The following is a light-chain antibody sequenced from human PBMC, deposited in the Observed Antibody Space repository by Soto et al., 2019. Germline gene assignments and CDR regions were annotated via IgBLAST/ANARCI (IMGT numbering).Light chain of an antibody. V-gene: IGKV3-20*01. CDR3: QQYSSSPPYT. Sequence: ELVLTQSPGTLSLSPGERATLSCRTSQSVTTKSLAWYQQKPGQAPRLLIYGAFSRATGIPDRFSGSGSGTDFTLTISRLEPEDFAVYYCQQYSSSPPYTFGQGTKLQIK. J-gene: IGKJ2*01. CDR1: QSVTTKS. CDR2: GAF.